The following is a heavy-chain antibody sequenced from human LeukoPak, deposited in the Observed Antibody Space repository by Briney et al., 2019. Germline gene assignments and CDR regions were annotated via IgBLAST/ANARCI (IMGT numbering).Heavy chain of an antibody. D-gene: IGHD2-2*02. V-gene: IGHV1-69*02. CDR2: NIPILGIA. CDR3: ARGRHCSSTSCYNYYYYGMDV. CDR1: GGTFSSYN. J-gene: IGHJ6*02. Sequence: ASVKVYCKASGGTFSSYNISWVRQAPGQGLEWMGRNIPILGIANYAQKFQGRVTITADKSTSTAYMELSSLRSEDTAVYYCARGRHCSSTSCYNYYYYGMDVWGQGTTVTASS.